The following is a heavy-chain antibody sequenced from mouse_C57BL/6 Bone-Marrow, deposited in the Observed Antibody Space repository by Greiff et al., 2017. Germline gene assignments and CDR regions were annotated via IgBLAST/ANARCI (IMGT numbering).Heavy chain of an antibody. CDR1: GYAFSSSW. V-gene: IGHV1-82*01. J-gene: IGHJ3*01. D-gene: IGHD2-2*01. Sequence: QVQLQQSGPELVKPGASVKISCTASGYAFSSSWMNWVKQGPGKGLEWIGRIYPGAGDTNSNGKFKGKATLTADKSSPTAYVQLNLLTSEAAVVYCGASSGDDAWFAYWGQGTLVTVSA. CDR3: ASSGDDAWFAY. CDR2: IYPGAGDT.